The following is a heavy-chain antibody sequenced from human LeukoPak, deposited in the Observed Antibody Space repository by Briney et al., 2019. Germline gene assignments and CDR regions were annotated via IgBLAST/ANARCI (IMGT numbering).Heavy chain of an antibody. CDR2: IYYGGST. D-gene: IGHD6-19*01. CDR3: ARDLLSTAGYFDY. Sequence: SETLSLTCTVSGGSISSYYWSWIRQPPGQGLEWIGYIYYGGSTNYNPSLKSRVTISVDTSKNQFSLNLSSVTAADTAVYYCARDLLSTAGYFDYWGQGTLVTVSS. J-gene: IGHJ4*02. V-gene: IGHV4-59*01. CDR1: GGSISSYY.